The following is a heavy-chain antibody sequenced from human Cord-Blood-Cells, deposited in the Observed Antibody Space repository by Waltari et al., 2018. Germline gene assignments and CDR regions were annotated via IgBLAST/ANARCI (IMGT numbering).Heavy chain of an antibody. V-gene: IGHV3-53*02. J-gene: IGHJ4*02. Sequence: EVQLVETGGGLIQPGGALRLSCDASGFTASSQYMSGVRQAPGKGLEWVSVIYSGGSTYYADSVKGRFTISRDNSKNTLYLQMNSLRAEDTAVYYCARVALGNWGQGTLVTVSS. CDR3: ARVALGN. CDR2: IYSGGST. D-gene: IGHD6-6*01. CDR1: GFTASSQY.